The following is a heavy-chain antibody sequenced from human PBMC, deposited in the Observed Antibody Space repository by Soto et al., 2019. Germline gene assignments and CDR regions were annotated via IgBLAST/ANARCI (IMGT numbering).Heavy chain of an antibody. CDR1: GFTFSSYA. V-gene: IGHV3-30-3*01. Sequence: QVQLVESGGGVVQPGRSLRLSCAASGFTFSSYAMHWVRQAPGKGLEWVAVISYDGSNKYYADSVKGRFTISRDNSKNTLYLQMNSLRAEDTAVYYCAREVGSGCTLPDYWWQGTLVTVSS. CDR2: ISYDGSNK. J-gene: IGHJ4*02. CDR3: AREVGSGCTLPDY. D-gene: IGHD2-15*01.